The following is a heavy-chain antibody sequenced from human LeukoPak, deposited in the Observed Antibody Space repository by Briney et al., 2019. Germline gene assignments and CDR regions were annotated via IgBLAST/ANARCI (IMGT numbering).Heavy chain of an antibody. J-gene: IGHJ4*02. CDR1: GYTFTGYY. D-gene: IGHD1-26*01. CDR2: INPNSGGT. Sequence: ASVKVSCKASGYTFTGYYMHWVRQAPGQGLEWMGWINPNSGGTNYAQKFQGRVTMTRDTSISTAYMELSRLRSDDTAVYYCARAEIVRATRVSFDYWGQGTLVTISS. CDR3: ARAEIVRATRVSFDY. V-gene: IGHV1-2*02.